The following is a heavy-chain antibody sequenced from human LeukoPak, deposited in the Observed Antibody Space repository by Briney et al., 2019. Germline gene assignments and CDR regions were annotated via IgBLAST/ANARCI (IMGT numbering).Heavy chain of an antibody. CDR1: GYSFTSYW. V-gene: IGHV5-51*01. D-gene: IGHD2-2*01. Sequence: PGESLKISCKGSGYSFTSYWIGWVRQMPGKGLEWMGIIYPGDSDTRYSPSFQGQVTISADKSISTAYLQWSSLKASDTAMYYCARHDGLPAANQNWFDPWGQGTLVTVSS. CDR2: IYPGDSDT. J-gene: IGHJ5*02. CDR3: ARHDGLPAANQNWFDP.